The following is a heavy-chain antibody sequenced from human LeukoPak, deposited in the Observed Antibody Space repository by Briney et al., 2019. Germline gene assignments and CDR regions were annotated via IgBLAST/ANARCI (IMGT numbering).Heavy chain of an antibody. V-gene: IGHV1-2*02. Sequence: ASVKVSCKASGYTFNDYYLHWVRQAPGQGLEWMGWINPNSGDTNYVQKSQGRVTMTRDTSVSTAYMELTRVRSDETAVYYCARSARYWGQGTLVTVSS. J-gene: IGHJ4*02. D-gene: IGHD3-16*02. CDR3: ARSARY. CDR2: INPNSGDT. CDR1: GYTFNDYY.